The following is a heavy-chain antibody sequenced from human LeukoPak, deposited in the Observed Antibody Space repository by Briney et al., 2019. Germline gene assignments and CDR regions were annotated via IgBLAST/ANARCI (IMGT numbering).Heavy chain of an antibody. CDR3: TTARERAGAFDI. J-gene: IGHJ3*02. D-gene: IGHD1-1*01. CDR2: IKSKTDGGTT. CDR1: GFTFSDYY. Sequence: PGGSLRLSCAASGFTFSDYYMSWVRQAPGKGLEWVGRIKSKTDGGTTDYAAPVKGRFTISRDDSKNTLYLQMNSLKTEDTAVYYCTTARERAGAFDIWGQGTMVTVSS. V-gene: IGHV3-15*01.